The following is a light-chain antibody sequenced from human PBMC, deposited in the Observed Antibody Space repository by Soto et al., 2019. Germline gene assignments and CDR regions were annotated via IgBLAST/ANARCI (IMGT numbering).Light chain of an antibody. CDR2: DAS. J-gene: IGKJ4*01. Sequence: DIQMTQSPSSLSASVGDRVTITCQASQDITNYISWYQQKPGKAPKLLIYDASNLEAGVPSRFSGSGSATDFTFTISSLQPEDFATYYCQHSNNFFALTFGGGTKVEIK. CDR3: QHSNNFFALT. V-gene: IGKV1-33*01. CDR1: QDITNY.